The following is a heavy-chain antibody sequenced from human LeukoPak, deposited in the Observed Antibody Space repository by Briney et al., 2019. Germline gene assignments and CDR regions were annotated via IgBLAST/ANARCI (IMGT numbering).Heavy chain of an antibody. V-gene: IGHV3-7*01. CDR3: ARDRFYGDYAGVADY. D-gene: IGHD4-17*01. Sequence: GGCLRLSCAASGFTLSTFWMGWVCQTPGKGLERVANIKQDGIEKYYVESVRGRFTISRDNAKNSLFLQMNSLRAEDTAVYYCARDRFYGDYAGVADYWGQGTLVTVSS. J-gene: IGHJ4*02. CDR1: GFTLSTFW. CDR2: IKQDGIEK.